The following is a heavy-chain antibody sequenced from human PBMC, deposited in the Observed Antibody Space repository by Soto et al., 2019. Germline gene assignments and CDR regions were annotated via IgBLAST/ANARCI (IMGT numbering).Heavy chain of an antibody. D-gene: IGHD6-13*01. V-gene: IGHV3-23*01. J-gene: IGHJ4*02. CDR3: AKHSSWYDLVDY. Sequence: EVQLLESGGGLVEPGGSLRLSCAASGFTFSSYAMSWVRQAPGKGLEWVSAISGSGGSTYYADSVEGRFTISRDNSKNTLYLQMKSLRAEDTAVYYCAKHSSWYDLVDYWGQGTLVTVSS. CDR2: ISGSGGST. CDR1: GFTFSSYA.